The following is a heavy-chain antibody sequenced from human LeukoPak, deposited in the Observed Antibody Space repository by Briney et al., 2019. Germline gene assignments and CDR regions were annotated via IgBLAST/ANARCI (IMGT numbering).Heavy chain of an antibody. CDR3: AKAGGFSYGYYYFDY. CDR1: GFTFSSYA. CDR2: ICGSGVNT. V-gene: IGHV3-23*01. Sequence: GGSLRLSCAASGFTFSSYAMNWVRQAPGKGLQWVSAICGSGVNTYYADSVKGRFTVSRDNSKNTLYLQMNSLRAEDTAVYYCAKAGGFSYGYYYFDYWGQGTLVTVSS. J-gene: IGHJ4*02. D-gene: IGHD5-18*01.